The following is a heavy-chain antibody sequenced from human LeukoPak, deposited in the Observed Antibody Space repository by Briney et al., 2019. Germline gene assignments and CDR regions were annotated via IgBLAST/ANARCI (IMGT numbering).Heavy chain of an antibody. CDR1: GFPFSSYW. J-gene: IGHJ4*02. Sequence: GGSLRLSCEPSGFPFSSYWMLWVRQAPGKGLVWVSRISGDGTIKTYADFVRGRFIVSRDNTKNILYLQMDSLKVEDTATYFCSRSQFDYWGQGVLVTVSS. CDR2: ISGDGTIK. V-gene: IGHV3-74*03. CDR3: SRSQFDY.